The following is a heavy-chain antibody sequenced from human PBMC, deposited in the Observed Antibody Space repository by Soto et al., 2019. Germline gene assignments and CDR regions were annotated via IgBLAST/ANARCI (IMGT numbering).Heavy chain of an antibody. Sequence: SETLSLTCAVSGGSISSGGYSWSWIRQPPGKGLEWIGEINHSGSTNYNPSLKSRVTISVDTSKNQFSLKLSSVTAADTAVYYCARGVEGQQLVGYGMDVWGQGTTVTVSS. CDR3: ARGVEGQQLVGYGMDV. CDR2: INHSGST. D-gene: IGHD6-6*01. V-gene: IGHV4-30-2*01. CDR1: GGSISSGGYS. J-gene: IGHJ6*02.